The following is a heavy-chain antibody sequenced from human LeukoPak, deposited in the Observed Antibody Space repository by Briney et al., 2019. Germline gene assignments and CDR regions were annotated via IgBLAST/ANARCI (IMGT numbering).Heavy chain of an antibody. V-gene: IGHV1-8*01. CDR3: ARGRVGIAAAGTRRRYYYYMDV. Sequence: GASVKVSCKASGYTFTSYDINWVRQATGQGLEGMGWMNPNSGNTGYAQKFQGRVTMTRNTSILTAYMELSSLRSEDTAVYYCARGRVGIAAAGTRRRYYYYMDVWGKGTTVTVSS. D-gene: IGHD6-13*01. CDR1: GYTFTSYD. CDR2: MNPNSGNT. J-gene: IGHJ6*03.